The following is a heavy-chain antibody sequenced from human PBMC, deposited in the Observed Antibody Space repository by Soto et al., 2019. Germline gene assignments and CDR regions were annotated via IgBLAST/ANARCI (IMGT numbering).Heavy chain of an antibody. CDR1: GFSVGDNY. D-gene: IGHD3-16*01. V-gene: IGHV3-11*06. CDR2: SSSSGGYT. J-gene: IGHJ6*02. Sequence: QVQLVESGGGLVEPGGSLRLSCAAAGFSVGDNYMTWIRQAPGKGLEWLSYSSSSGGYTNYADSVKGRFTISRDNATNSLYLQMDSLRAEDTAVYFCARSSGRRHVFTFDYGLDVWGQGTKVTVSS. CDR3: ARSSGRRHVFTFDYGLDV.